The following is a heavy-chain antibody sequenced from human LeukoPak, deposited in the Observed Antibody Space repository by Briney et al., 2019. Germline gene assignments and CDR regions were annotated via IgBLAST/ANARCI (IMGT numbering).Heavy chain of an antibody. D-gene: IGHD5-24*01. V-gene: IGHV3-7*01. CDR1: GFTFSTYF. CDR2: ITPDGHEE. J-gene: IGHJ4*02. Sequence: PGGSLRLSCAASGFTFSTYFMGWVRQAPGKGLECVANITPDGHEEYCVDSVQGRFTISRDNTRNSLFLQMNSLRAEDTAIYYCAKWRWRQSEFDYWGQGTPVTVFS. CDR3: AKWRWRQSEFDY.